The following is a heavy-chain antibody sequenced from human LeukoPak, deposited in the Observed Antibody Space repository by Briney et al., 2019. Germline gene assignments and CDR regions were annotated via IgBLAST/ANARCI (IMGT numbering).Heavy chain of an antibody. Sequence: SGGSLRLSCAASGFTVSSNYMSWVRQAPGKGLEWVSVIYSGGSTYYADSVKGRFTISRDNSKNTLYLQMNSLRAEDTAVYYCARAGVYGPYDYWGQGTLVTVSS. J-gene: IGHJ4*02. D-gene: IGHD6-6*01. CDR2: IYSGGST. CDR1: GFTVSSNY. V-gene: IGHV3-53*01. CDR3: ARAGVYGPYDY.